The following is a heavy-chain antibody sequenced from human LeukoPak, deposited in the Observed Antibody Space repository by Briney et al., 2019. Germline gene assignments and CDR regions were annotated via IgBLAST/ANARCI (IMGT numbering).Heavy chain of an antibody. CDR1: GGTFLSHT. D-gene: IGHD1-26*01. Sequence: VASVKVSCKTSGGTFLSHTFSWVRQAPGQGLEWMGKITPVINTANYAQTFQGRVSIYADKSTTTVYMDLSGLRPDDTAVYHCARVNLRGSNYNWFDPWGQGTLVTVAS. CDR3: ARVNLRGSNYNWFDP. V-gene: IGHV1-69*08. J-gene: IGHJ5*02. CDR2: ITPVINTA.